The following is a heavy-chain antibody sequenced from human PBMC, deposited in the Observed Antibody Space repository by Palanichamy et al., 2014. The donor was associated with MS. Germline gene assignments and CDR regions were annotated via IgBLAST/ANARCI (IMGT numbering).Heavy chain of an antibody. CDR3: HSGLLDRNSNYNMDV. CDR2: IYGGGST. D-gene: IGHD1-1*01. CDR1: GFNVNNNY. Sequence: EEQLVESGGGLIQPGGSLRLSCAVSGFNVNNNYMTWVRQAPGKGLEWVSAIYGGGSTKYADSVKGRFTVSLDTSERTLFLLMNSLRVEDTAVYFCHSGLLDRNSNYNMDVWGQGTTVIVSS. J-gene: IGHJ6*02. V-gene: IGHV3-53*03.